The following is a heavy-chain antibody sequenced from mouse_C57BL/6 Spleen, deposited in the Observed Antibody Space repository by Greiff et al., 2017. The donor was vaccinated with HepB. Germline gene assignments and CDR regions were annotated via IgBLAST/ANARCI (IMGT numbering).Heavy chain of an antibody. D-gene: IGHD1-1*01. V-gene: IGHV1-19*01. CDR3: ASQSIITTVGRGFDY. CDR2: INPYNGGT. CDR1: GYTFTDYY. Sequence: VQLQQSGPVLVKPGASVKMSCKASGYTFTDYYMNWVKQSHGKSLEWIGVINPYNGGTSYNQKFKGKATLTVDKSSSTAYMELNSLTSEDSAVYYCASQSIITTVGRGFDYWGQGTTLTVSS. J-gene: IGHJ2*01.